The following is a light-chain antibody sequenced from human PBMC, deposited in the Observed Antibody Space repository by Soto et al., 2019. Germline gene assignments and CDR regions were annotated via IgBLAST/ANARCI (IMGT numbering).Light chain of an antibody. J-gene: IGLJ1*01. CDR3: KSYAGSNTYV. Sequence: QSVLTQPPSASGSPGQSATISCTGTKSGIGVYDFVSWYQHHPDKAPRLIIYEVVQRPSGVPDRFSGSKSGNTGSLTVSGPRAADEADYFCKSYAGSNTYVFGSGTKVTVL. CDR1: KSGIGVYDF. V-gene: IGLV2-8*01. CDR2: EVV.